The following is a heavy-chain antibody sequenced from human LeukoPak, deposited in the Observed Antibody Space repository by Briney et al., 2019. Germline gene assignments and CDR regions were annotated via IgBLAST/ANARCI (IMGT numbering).Heavy chain of an antibody. CDR2: IIPIFGTA. CDR3: ARARDDIVVVVAATRVERYYYYGMDV. D-gene: IGHD2-15*01. V-gene: IGHV1-69*13. CDR1: GGTFSSYA. Sequence: LVKVSCKASGGTFSSYAISWVRQAPGQGLEWMGGIIPIFGTANYAQKFQGRVTITADESTSTAYMELSSLRSEDTAVYYCARARDDIVVVVAATRVERYYYYGMDVWGQGTTVTVSS. J-gene: IGHJ6*02.